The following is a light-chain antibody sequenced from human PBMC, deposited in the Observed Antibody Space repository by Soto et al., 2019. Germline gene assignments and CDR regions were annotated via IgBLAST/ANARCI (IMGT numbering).Light chain of an antibody. CDR1: QTVSRSY. J-gene: IGKJ4*01. Sequence: EIVLTQSPGTLSLSPGESATLSCRASQTVSRSYFVWYQQKPGQAPRLLIYGASARALGIPDRFSGTGSGTESTLTISRLEPEDFAVYFCQHFDSSPTFGGGTKVEIK. V-gene: IGKV3-20*01. CDR2: GAS. CDR3: QHFDSSPT.